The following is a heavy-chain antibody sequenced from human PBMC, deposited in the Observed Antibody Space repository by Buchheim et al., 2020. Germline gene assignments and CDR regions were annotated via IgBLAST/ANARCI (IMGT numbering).Heavy chain of an antibody. CDR1: GFTFSRFW. D-gene: IGHD3-22*01. V-gene: IGHV3-7*01. Sequence: EVQLVESGGGLVQPGGSLRLSCAASGFTFSRFWMSWVRQAPGKGLEWLANIKQDGSETYYVDSLKGRFIISRDNAKNSLYLQMNSLRAEDTAMYYCARDQTSGWSDYWGQGA. CDR3: ARDQTSGWSDY. J-gene: IGHJ4*02. CDR2: IKQDGSET.